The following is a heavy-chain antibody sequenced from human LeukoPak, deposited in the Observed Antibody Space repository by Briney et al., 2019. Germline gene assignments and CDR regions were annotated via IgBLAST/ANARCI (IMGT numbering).Heavy chain of an antibody. Sequence: GGSLRLSCAASGFTFSTYSMNWVRQAPGKGLEWVSYISSSGSTIYYADSVKGRFTISRDNAKNSLYLQMNSLRAEDTAVYYCARAAGGTSRDYWGQGTLVTVSS. CDR2: ISSSGSTI. CDR1: GFTFSTYS. J-gene: IGHJ4*02. D-gene: IGHD1-26*01. CDR3: ARAAGGTSRDY. V-gene: IGHV3-48*04.